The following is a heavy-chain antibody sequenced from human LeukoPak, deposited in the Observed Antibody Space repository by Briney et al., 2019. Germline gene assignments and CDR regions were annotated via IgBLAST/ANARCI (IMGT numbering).Heavy chain of an antibody. Sequence: PSETLSLTCAVYGGSFSGYYWSWIRQPPGKGLEWIGEINHSGSTNYNPSLKSRVTISVDTSKNQFSLKLSSVTAADTAVYDCARGLQCIAAASGGSPWGQGTLVTVSS. CDR2: INHSGST. CDR1: GGSFSGYY. J-gene: IGHJ5*02. D-gene: IGHD6-13*01. V-gene: IGHV4-34*01. CDR3: ARGLQCIAAASGGSP.